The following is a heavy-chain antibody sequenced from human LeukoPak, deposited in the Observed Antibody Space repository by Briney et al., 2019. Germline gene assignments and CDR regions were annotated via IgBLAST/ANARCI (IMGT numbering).Heavy chain of an antibody. D-gene: IGHD1-26*01. CDR1: GFTFSSYW. CDR2: IKQDGSEK. CDR3: AKDRLGNKRDYFYGMDV. V-gene: IGHV3-7*03. J-gene: IGHJ6*02. Sequence: GGSLRLSCAASGFTFSSYWMSWFRQAPGKGREWVANIKQDGSEKYYVDSVKGRFTISRDNAKNSLYLQMISLRTEDTALYYCAKDRLGNKRDYFYGMDVWGQGTTVTVSS.